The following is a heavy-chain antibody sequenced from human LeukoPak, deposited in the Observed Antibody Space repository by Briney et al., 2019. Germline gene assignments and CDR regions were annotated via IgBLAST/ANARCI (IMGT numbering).Heavy chain of an antibody. Sequence: PSETLSLTCAVYGGSFSGYYWSWIRQPPGKGLEWIGEINHSGSTNYNPSLKSRVTISVDTSKNQFSLKLSSVTAADTAVYYCARQIIGDFWNGYYYDYWGQGTLVTVSS. CDR3: ARQIIGDFWNGYYYDY. J-gene: IGHJ4*02. CDR2: INHSGST. D-gene: IGHD3-3*01. V-gene: IGHV4-34*01. CDR1: GGSFSGYY.